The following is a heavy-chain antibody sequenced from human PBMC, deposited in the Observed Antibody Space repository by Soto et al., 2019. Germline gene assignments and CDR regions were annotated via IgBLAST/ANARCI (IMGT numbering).Heavy chain of an antibody. J-gene: IGHJ5*02. D-gene: IGHD3-22*01. Sequence: ASVKVSCKASGYTFTDYGITWVRQAPGQGLEWMGWISTKNGNTNYVQKFRDRVTMTTDTSTTTAYMELRSLTSDDTAVYYCAGDAYYYDSSGYSTFDPWGQGTLVTVSS. CDR3: AGDAYYYDSSGYSTFDP. V-gene: IGHV1-18*01. CDR1: GYTFTDYG. CDR2: ISTKNGNT.